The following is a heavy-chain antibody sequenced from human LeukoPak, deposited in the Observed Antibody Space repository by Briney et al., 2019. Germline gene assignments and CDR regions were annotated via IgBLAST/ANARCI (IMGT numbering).Heavy chain of an antibody. V-gene: IGHV3-33*01. D-gene: IGHD3-10*01. Sequence: PGGSLRLSCAASEFTFSRYGMHWVRQAPGKGLEWVAVIWCDGGNKRYADSVEGRFTISRDNSKNMLYLQMNSLRAEDTAAYYCARDPPENTWFGYFDYWGQGALVTVSS. CDR1: EFTFSRYG. CDR3: ARDPPENTWFGYFDY. J-gene: IGHJ4*02. CDR2: IWCDGGNK.